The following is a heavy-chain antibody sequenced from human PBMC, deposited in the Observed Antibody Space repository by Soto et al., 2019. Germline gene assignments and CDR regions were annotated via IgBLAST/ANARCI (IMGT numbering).Heavy chain of an antibody. CDR1: GYTFTSYG. CDR2: ISSYNGNT. Sequence: QVQLVQSGAEVKKPGASVKVSCKASGYTFTSYGISWVRQAPGQGLEWMGWISSYNGNTNYAQKVQGRVTMTTDKYTSTTYMGLGSLRSDATAVYYCARGPRYCSSTSCFSGVTWFDPWGQCTLVTVSS. CDR3: ARGPRYCSSTSCFSGVTWFDP. D-gene: IGHD2-2*01. V-gene: IGHV1-18*04. J-gene: IGHJ5*02.